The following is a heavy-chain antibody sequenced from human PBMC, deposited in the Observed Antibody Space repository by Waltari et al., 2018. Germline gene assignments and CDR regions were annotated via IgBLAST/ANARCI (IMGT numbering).Heavy chain of an antibody. CDR3: ARGQGNYYDSSPGAFDI. Sequence: QVQLVESGGGVVQPGRSLRLSCAASGFTFRSYAMPWVRQAPGKGLEWVAVISYDGSNKYYADSVKGRFTISRDNSKNTLYLQMNSLRAEDTAVYYCARGQGNYYDSSPGAFDIWGQGTMVTVSS. V-gene: IGHV3-30-3*01. D-gene: IGHD3-22*01. CDR1: GFTFRSYA. CDR2: ISYDGSNK. J-gene: IGHJ3*02.